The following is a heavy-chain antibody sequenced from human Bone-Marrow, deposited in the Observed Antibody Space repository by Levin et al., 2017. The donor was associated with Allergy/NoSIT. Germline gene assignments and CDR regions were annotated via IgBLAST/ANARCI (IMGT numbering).Heavy chain of an antibody. CDR3: AKYRGTCSSGTGCYNRNFDY. CDR1: GFTFGSYA. J-gene: IGHJ4*02. CDR2: FSGGGGST. Sequence: HPGGSLRLSCAASGFTFGSYAMSWVRQAPGKGLEWVSTFSGGGGSTYYAGSVKGRFTISRDNSKNTLYLQMNSLRAEDTALYYCAKYRGTCSSGTGCYNRNFDYWGQGTLVTVSS. V-gene: IGHV3-23*01. D-gene: IGHD2-2*01.